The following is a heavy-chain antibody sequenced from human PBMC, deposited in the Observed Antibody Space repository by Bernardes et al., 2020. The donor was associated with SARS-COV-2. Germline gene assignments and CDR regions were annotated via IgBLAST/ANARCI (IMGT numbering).Heavy chain of an antibody. CDR3: AGNFDYYYDTSGPGSFDY. V-gene: IGHV4-39*01. Sequence: SESLSPTCTVSGGSIPISDYYWGWIRQPPGNGLERIGSFYYTGITHYDPSLQRRATISVDTPKNQFSLRLTSVTAADTAVYYCAGNFDYYYDTSGPGSFDYWGQGTLVTVSS. CDR2: FYYTGIT. CDR1: GGSIPISDYY. D-gene: IGHD3-22*01. J-gene: IGHJ4*02.